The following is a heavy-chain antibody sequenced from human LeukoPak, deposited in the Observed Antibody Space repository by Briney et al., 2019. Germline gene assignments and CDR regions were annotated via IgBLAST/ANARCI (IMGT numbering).Heavy chain of an antibody. CDR2: IYHSGST. J-gene: IGHJ3*02. CDR1: GYSISSGYY. CDR3: ARQSGSYYGHAFDI. Sequence: SETLSLTCAVSGYSISSGYYWGWIRQPPGKGLEWIGSIYHSGSTYYNPSLKSRVTISVDTSKNQFFLKLSSVTAADTAVYYCARQSGSYYGHAFDIWGQGTMVTVSS. V-gene: IGHV4-38-2*01. D-gene: IGHD1-26*01.